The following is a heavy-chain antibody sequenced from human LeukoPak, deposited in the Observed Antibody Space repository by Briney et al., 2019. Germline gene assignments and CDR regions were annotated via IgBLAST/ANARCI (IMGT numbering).Heavy chain of an antibody. Sequence: SETPSLTCTVSGGSISSYYWSWIRQPPGKGLEWIGYIYYSGSTNYNPSLKSRVTISVDTSKNQFSLKLSSVTAADTAVYYCTRGSSGWLFSFDYWGQGTLVTVSS. V-gene: IGHV4-59*01. CDR3: TRGSSGWLFSFDY. CDR1: GGSISSYY. D-gene: IGHD6-19*01. CDR2: IYYSGST. J-gene: IGHJ4*02.